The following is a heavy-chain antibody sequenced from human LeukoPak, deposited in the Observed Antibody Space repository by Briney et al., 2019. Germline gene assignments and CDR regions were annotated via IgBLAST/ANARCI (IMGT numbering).Heavy chain of an antibody. J-gene: IGHJ4*02. CDR2: IYHSGST. Sequence: SETLSLTCAVSGYSISSAHYWGWIRQPPGKGLEWIGSIYHSGSTYYNPSLKSRVTISVDTSKNRFSLNLSSVTAADAAVYYCARLAGTFDYWGQGTLVTVSS. V-gene: IGHV4-38-2*01. D-gene: IGHD6-13*01. CDR3: ARLAGTFDY. CDR1: GYSISSAHY.